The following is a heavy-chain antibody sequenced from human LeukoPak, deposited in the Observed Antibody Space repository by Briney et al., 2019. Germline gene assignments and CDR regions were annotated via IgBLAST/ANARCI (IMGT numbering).Heavy chain of an antibody. D-gene: IGHD6-19*01. CDR2: ISRSGKNI. Sequence: PGGSLRLSCAASGSPFSSYEMNWVRQAPGKGLEWVSYISRSGKNIYYADSVKGRFTISRDNTRNSLFLQMNSLRVEDTAVYYCAKWMGRDSWGQGTLVTVSS. CDR3: AKWMGRDS. J-gene: IGHJ4*02. CDR1: GSPFSSYE. V-gene: IGHV3-48*03.